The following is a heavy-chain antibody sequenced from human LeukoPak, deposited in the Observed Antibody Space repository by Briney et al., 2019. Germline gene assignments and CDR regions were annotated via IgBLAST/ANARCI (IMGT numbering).Heavy chain of an antibody. D-gene: IGHD2-2*02. Sequence: PSVKHSCKASGGTFSSYAISWVRQAPGQGLEWMGGIVPIFGTANYAQKFQGRVTITTDESTSTAYMELSSLRSEDTAVYYCARSDIVVVPAAIQYNWFDPWGQGTLVTVSS. CDR1: GGTFSSYA. J-gene: IGHJ5*02. V-gene: IGHV1-69*05. CDR2: IVPIFGTA. CDR3: ARSDIVVVPAAIQYNWFDP.